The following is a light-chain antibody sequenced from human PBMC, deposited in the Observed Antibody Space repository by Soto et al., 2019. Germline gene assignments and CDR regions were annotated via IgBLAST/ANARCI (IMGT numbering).Light chain of an antibody. Sequence: QAVVTQEPSLTVSPGGTVSLTCGSSTGAVTTTHFPYWFQQKPGQAPRTLIYDTNNKQSWTPARFSGSLLGGKAALTLSGAQPEDEAEYYCLLSYGGPRVFGGGTKLTVL. J-gene: IGLJ3*02. V-gene: IGLV7-46*01. CDR1: TGAVTTTHF. CDR3: LLSYGGPRV. CDR2: DTN.